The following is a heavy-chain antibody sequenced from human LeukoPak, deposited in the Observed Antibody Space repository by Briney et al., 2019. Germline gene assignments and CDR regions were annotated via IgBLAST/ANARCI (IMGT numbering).Heavy chain of an antibody. CDR2: ISYDGSNK. CDR3: ARVVFEDGMDV. Sequence: PGGSLRLSCAASGFTFSSYGMHWVRQAPGKGLEWVAVISYDGSNKYYADSVKGRFTISRDNAKNSLYLQMNSLRAEDTAVYYRARVVFEDGMDVWGQGTTVTVSS. D-gene: IGHD3-10*02. V-gene: IGHV3-30*03. J-gene: IGHJ6*02. CDR1: GFTFSSYG.